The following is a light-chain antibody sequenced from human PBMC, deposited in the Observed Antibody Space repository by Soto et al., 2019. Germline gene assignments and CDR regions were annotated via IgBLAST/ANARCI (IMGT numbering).Light chain of an antibody. CDR1: QSVSGN. CDR3: QQCNSWPRT. Sequence: EIVMTQSQATLSVSPGERATLSCRASQSVSGNLAWYQHKPGQAPRLLIYGASTRATGIPARFSGSGSGTEFTLTISSLQSADFAVYYCQQCNSWPRTFGQGTKLEIK. CDR2: GAS. J-gene: IGKJ2*01. V-gene: IGKV3-15*01.